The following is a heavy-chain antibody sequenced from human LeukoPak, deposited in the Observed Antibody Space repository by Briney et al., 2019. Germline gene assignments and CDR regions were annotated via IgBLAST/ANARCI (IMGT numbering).Heavy chain of an antibody. J-gene: IGHJ4*02. V-gene: IGHV3-30*18. CDR1: GFTFSSYG. CDR3: AKEKGYYYADY. D-gene: IGHD3-10*01. CDR2: ISYDGSNK. Sequence: GGSLRLSCAASGFTFSSYGMHWVRQAPGKGLEWVAVISYDGSNKYYADSVKGRFTISRDNPKNTLYLQMNSLRAEDTAVYYCAKEKGYYYADYWGQGTLVTVSS.